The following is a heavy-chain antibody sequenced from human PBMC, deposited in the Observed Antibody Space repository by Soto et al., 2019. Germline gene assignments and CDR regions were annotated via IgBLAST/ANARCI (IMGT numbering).Heavy chain of an antibody. J-gene: IGHJ3*02. D-gene: IGHD4-17*01. V-gene: IGHV4-61*01. Sequence: QVQLQESGPGLVRPSETLSLTCTVSGDSVSSGRYYWSWIRQPPGKGLEWIGHIYASGSANYNASRKSRVTIAMDTSKNQFSLRLSAVTAADTAVYYCARDLMTFLGYGDSYDADDIWGQGAMVTVSS. CDR3: ARDLMTFLGYGDSYDADDI. CDR1: GDSVSSGRYY. CDR2: IYASGSA.